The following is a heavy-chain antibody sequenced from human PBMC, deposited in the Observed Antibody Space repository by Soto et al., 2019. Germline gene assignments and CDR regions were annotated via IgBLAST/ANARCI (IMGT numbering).Heavy chain of an antibody. CDR1: GFTFSTFW. CDR2: IKQDGSEE. V-gene: IGHV3-7*04. D-gene: IGHD5-12*01. Sequence: EMQMVESGGGLVQPGGSLRLSCAASGFTFSTFWMFWMRQAPGKGLEWVATIKQDGSEERYVDSVKGRFTISRDNAKSSLHRQMNSLRVEDTAVCFCAGAPGWLIENWGQGTLVTVSS. J-gene: IGHJ4*02. CDR3: AGAPGWLIEN.